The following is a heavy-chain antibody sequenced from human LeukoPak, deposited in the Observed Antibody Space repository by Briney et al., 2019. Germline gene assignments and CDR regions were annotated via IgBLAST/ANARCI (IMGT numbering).Heavy chain of an antibody. J-gene: IGHJ4*02. CDR1: GYTFTGYY. CDR2: INPNSGGT. V-gene: IGHV1-2*02. D-gene: IGHD6-13*01. Sequence: GASVKVSCKASGYTFTGYYMHWVRQAPGQGLEWMGWINPNSGGTNYAQKFQGRVTMTRDTSISTAYMELNRLRSDDTAVYYCARDTAAAGTWLGNWGQGTLVTVSS. CDR3: ARDTAAAGTWLGN.